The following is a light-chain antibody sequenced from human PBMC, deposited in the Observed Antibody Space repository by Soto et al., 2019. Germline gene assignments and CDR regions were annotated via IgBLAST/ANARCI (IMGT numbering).Light chain of an antibody. J-gene: IGKJ1*01. V-gene: IGKV4-1*01. CDR1: QSILYSSNNKRY. CDR3: QQYYSTPWT. Sequence: DIVMTQSPDSLAVSLGERATIKCKSSQSILYSSNNKRYLAWYQQKPGQSPKPLIYWASTRESGVPDRFSGSGSGTDFTLTISSLQAEDVAVYFCQQYYSTPWTFGQGTKVDIK. CDR2: WAS.